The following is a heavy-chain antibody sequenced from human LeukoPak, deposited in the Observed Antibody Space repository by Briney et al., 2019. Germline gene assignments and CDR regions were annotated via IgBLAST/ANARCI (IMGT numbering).Heavy chain of an antibody. CDR3: ARDRRYDILTGLLY. CDR1: GYTFTGYY. CDR2: INPNSGGT. J-gene: IGHJ4*02. D-gene: IGHD3-9*01. V-gene: IGHV1-2*02. Sequence: ASVKVSCMASGYTFTGYYMHWVRQAPGRGLEWMGWINPNSGGTNYAQKFKGRVTMTRDTSISTAYMELSRLRSDDTAVYYCARDRRYDILTGLLYWGQGTLVTVSS.